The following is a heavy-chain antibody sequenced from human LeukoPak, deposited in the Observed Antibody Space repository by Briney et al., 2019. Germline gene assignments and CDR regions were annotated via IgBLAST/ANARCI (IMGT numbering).Heavy chain of an antibody. J-gene: IGHJ4*02. Sequence: PSETLSLTCAASGGSFTIYQWSWIRQSPEKGLEWIGDINRSGSTDYNPALRSRASISMDTSKNQFSLKLRSVTAADTAVYYCVRGGAADYWGQGTLVTVSS. V-gene: IGHV4-34*01. CDR1: GGSFTIYQ. CDR2: INRSGST. D-gene: IGHD4/OR15-4a*01. CDR3: VRGGAADY.